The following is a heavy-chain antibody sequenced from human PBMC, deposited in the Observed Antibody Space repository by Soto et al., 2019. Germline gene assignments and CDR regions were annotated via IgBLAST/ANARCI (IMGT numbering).Heavy chain of an antibody. Sequence: QVQLQESGPGLVKPSQTLSLACTVSGGSIDTSDYYWSWIRQQPGKVLESIGYIFHSGDTYYNPSLTSRLAFSVDPSKNQFSLRLTSVTVADTAMYFCARHPRITRGWHFDLWGRGTLVTVSS. CDR3: ARHPRITRGWHFDL. CDR2: IFHSGDT. CDR1: GGSIDTSDYY. V-gene: IGHV4-31*02. D-gene: IGHD1-20*01. J-gene: IGHJ2*01.